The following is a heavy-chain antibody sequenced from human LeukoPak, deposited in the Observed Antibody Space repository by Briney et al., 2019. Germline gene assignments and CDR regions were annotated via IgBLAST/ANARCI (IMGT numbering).Heavy chain of an antibody. CDR1: EFTFSSYE. J-gene: IGHJ4*02. CDR2: ISSSGSTI. V-gene: IGHV3-48*03. CDR3: ARDRGYSSGRFDY. D-gene: IGHD6-19*01. Sequence: AGGSLRLSCAASEFTFSSYEMNWVRQAPGKGLEWVSYISSSGSTIYYADSVKGRFTISRDNAKNSLYLQMNSLRAEDTAVYYCARDRGYSSGRFDYWGQGTLVTVSS.